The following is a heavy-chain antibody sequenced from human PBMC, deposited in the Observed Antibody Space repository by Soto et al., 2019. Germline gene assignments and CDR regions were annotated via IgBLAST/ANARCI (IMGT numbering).Heavy chain of an antibody. D-gene: IGHD3-3*01. Sequence: ASVKVSCKASGYTFTSYGISWVRQAPGQGXEWMGWISAYNGNTNYAQKLQGRVTMTTDTSTSTAYMELRSLRSDDTAVYYCARVGDYYDFWSGYRPYYYFYGMDVWGQGTTVTVSS. CDR1: GYTFTSYG. J-gene: IGHJ6*02. CDR2: ISAYNGNT. V-gene: IGHV1-18*01. CDR3: ARVGDYYDFWSGYRPYYYFYGMDV.